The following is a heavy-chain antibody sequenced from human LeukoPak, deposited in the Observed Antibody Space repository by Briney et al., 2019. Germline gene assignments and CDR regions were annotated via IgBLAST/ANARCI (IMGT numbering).Heavy chain of an antibody. V-gene: IGHV1-46*01. CDR3: ARQEDSSGYYYYY. Sequence: GASVKVSCKASGYTFSNYYMHWVRQAPGQGLEWMGIINPSGGYTTYAQKFQGRVTMTRDTSTSTVSMELSSLRSEDTAVYFCARQEDSSGYYYYYWGQGTLVTVSS. J-gene: IGHJ4*02. CDR2: INPSGGYT. D-gene: IGHD3-22*01. CDR1: GYTFSNYY.